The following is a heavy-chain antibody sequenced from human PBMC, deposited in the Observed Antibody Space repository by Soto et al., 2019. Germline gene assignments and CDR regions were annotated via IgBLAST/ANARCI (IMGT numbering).Heavy chain of an antibody. CDR2: ISRNGGTT. D-gene: IGHD2-8*01. CDR1: GFTFDNYA. CDR3: AKDVRDLWWGGGYFEN. Sequence: SLRLSCAASGFTFDNYAMHWVRQVPGKAPEWVSGISRNGGTTGYADSVKGRFTISRDSARNSLYLQMNSLRPEDTALYYCAKDVRDLWWGGGYFENWGQGTPVTVSS. V-gene: IGHV3-9*01. J-gene: IGHJ4*02.